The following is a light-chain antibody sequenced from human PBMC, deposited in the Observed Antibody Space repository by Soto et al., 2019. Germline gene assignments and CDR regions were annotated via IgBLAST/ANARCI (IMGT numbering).Light chain of an antibody. CDR3: SSYAGSNNLRM. J-gene: IGLJ3*02. V-gene: IGLV2-8*01. CDR1: SSDVGGYDY. CDR2: EVN. Sequence: QSALTQPPSASGSPGQSVTISCAGTSSDVGGYDYVSWYQQHPGKAPKLIIYEVNKRPSGVPDRFSGSKSANTASLTVSGLQAEDEADYYCSSYAGSNNLRMFGGGIKLTVL.